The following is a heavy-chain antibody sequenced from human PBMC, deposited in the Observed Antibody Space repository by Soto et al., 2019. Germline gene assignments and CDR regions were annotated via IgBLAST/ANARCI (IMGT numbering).Heavy chain of an antibody. CDR1: GFTFSSYG. CDR2: IWYDGSNK. Sequence: GGSLRLSCAASGFTFSSYGMHWVRQAPGKGLEWVAVIWYDGSNKYYADSVKGRFTISRDNSKNRLYLQMNSLRAEDTAVYYCARDHYYGSGSYPWIRYYGMDVWGQGTTVTVSS. V-gene: IGHV3-33*01. CDR3: ARDHYYGSGSYPWIRYYGMDV. J-gene: IGHJ6*02. D-gene: IGHD3-10*01.